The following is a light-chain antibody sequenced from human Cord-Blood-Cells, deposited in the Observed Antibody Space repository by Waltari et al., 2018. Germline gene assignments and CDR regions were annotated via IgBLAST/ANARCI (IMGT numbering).Light chain of an antibody. CDR3: QQSYSTPLT. V-gene: IGKV1-39*01. CDR2: AAS. CDR1: QSISSY. Sequence: DIQMTQSPSSLSASVGDRVTITCRESQSISSYLNWYQQKPGKAPKLLIYAASSLQSGVPSRFSGSGSGKDLTLTISSLQPADFATYNCQQSYSTPLTFGGGTKVEIK. J-gene: IGKJ4*01.